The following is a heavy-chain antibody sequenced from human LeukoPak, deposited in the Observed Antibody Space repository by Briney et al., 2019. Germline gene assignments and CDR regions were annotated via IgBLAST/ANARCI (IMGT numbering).Heavy chain of an antibody. J-gene: IGHJ3*02. CDR1: GFTLSSYW. CDR2: IKEDGSEK. V-gene: IGHV3-7*01. D-gene: IGHD3-10*01. CDR3: ARDWVAGVPFDAFDI. Sequence: GGSLRLSCAASGFTLSSYWMSWVRQAPGKGLEWVANIKEDGSEKYYVDSVEGRFTISRDNAKNSLYPHMNSLTAEDTAMYYCARDWVAGVPFDAFDIWGQGTMVSVSS.